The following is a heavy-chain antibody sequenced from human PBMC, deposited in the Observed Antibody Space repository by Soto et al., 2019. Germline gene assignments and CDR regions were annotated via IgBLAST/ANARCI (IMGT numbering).Heavy chain of an antibody. CDR3: ARGHEGVVATH. D-gene: IGHD5-12*01. V-gene: IGHV4-34*01. Sequence: QVQLQQWGAGLLKPSETLSLNCAVNGGSLSGYYWSWIRQPPGKGLEWIGEIKDGGRTNYSPSLKRRAPLSPDTSNTLFSLRLYSVTAAYSGVYYCARGHEGVVATHWDQGTLVTVSS. CDR1: GGSLSGYY. J-gene: IGHJ4*02. CDR2: IKDGGRT.